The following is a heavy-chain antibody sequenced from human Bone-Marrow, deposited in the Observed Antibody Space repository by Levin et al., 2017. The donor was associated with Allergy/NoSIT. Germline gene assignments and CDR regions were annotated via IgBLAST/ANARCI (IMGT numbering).Heavy chain of an antibody. CDR2: ITSSGDST. Sequence: PGGSLRLSCVASGFTFRHYTMNWVRQAPGKGLEWVSCITSSGDSTYYADSVKGRFTISRDNAKNSLYLQLNRLRDEDTAMYYCAREPARGYYDSSGYSGDHWGQGTLVTVSS. CDR3: AREPARGYYDSSGYSGDH. CDR1: GFTFRHYT. D-gene: IGHD3-22*01. J-gene: IGHJ4*02. V-gene: IGHV3-48*02.